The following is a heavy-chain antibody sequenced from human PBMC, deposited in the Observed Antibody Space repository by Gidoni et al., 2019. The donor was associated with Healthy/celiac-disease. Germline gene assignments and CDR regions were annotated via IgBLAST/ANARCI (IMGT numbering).Heavy chain of an antibody. CDR3: AREDTNSVSGY. V-gene: IGHV3-30-3*01. J-gene: IGHJ4*02. Sequence: QVQLVESGGGVVQPGRSLRLYCAASGFTFSSYAMHWVRQAPGKGLEWVAVISYDGSNKYYADSVKGRFTISRDNSKNTLYLQMNSLRAEDTAVYYCAREDTNSVSGYWGQGTLVTVSS. CDR1: GFTFSSYA. D-gene: IGHD3-16*01. CDR2: ISYDGSNK.